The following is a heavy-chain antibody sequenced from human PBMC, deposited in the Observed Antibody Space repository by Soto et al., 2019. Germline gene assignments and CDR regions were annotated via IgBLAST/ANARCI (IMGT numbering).Heavy chain of an antibody. J-gene: IGHJ4*02. CDR2: IHHSGST. V-gene: IGHV4-34*01. D-gene: IGHD3-3*01. CDR1: GGSFDGYY. CDR3: VRGVDSWSGYLF. Sequence: SETLSLTCALYGGSFDGYYWSWIRQSPGKGLEWIGEIHHSGSTKYNPSLKSRVSLSVDTSKKQFSLKMTSMTAADRGVYYCVRGVDSWSGYLFWGQGTPVTVSS.